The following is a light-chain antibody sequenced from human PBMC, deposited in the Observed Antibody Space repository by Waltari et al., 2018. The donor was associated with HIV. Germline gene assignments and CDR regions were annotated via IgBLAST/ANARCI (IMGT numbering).Light chain of an antibody. CDR3: AAWDDSLNGYYV. CDR2: SNN. CDR1: SSNIGSNT. V-gene: IGLV1-44*01. J-gene: IGLJ1*01. Sequence: QSVLTQPPSASGTPGQRVTISCSGSSSNIGSNTVNWYQQFPGMAPKLLIYSNNQRPSGVPARFSGSKSGTSASLAISGLQSEDEGDYYCAAWDDSLNGYYVFGTGTKVTVL.